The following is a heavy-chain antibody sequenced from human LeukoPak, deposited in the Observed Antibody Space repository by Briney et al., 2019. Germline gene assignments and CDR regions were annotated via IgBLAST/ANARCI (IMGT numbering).Heavy chain of an antibody. Sequence: PSETLSLTCTVSGGSISSYYWNWIRQPPGKGLEWIGYIFYSGTTNYNPSLKSRVSMSVDTSKNQFSLKLSSVTAADTAVYYCARVRKYTSGCRVTELGSGYSDYWGQGTLVTVSS. CDR1: GGSISSYY. V-gene: IGHV4-59*01. CDR2: IFYSGTT. CDR3: ARVRKYTSGCRVTELGSGYSDY. J-gene: IGHJ4*02. D-gene: IGHD5-18*01.